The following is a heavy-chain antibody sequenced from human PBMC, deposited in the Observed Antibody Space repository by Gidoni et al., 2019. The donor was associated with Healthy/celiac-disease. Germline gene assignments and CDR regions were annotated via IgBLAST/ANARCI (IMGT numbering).Heavy chain of an antibody. Sequence: EVQLLESGGGLVQPGGSLRLSCAASGCTFSSYAMSWVRQAPGKGLGWVSAISGSGGSTYYEDSVKGRFTISRDNSKNTLYLQRNSLRAEDTAVYYCAKGRSNYGDNPDWGQGTLVTVSS. CDR3: AKGRSNYGDNPD. J-gene: IGHJ4*02. CDR2: ISGSGGST. D-gene: IGHD4-4*01. CDR1: GCTFSSYA. V-gene: IGHV3-23*01.